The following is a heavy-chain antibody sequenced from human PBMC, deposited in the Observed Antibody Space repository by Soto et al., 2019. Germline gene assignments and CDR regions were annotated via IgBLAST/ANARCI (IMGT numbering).Heavy chain of an antibody. D-gene: IGHD3-10*01. V-gene: IGHV3-30*18. Sequence: QVQLVESGGGVVQPGRSLRLSCAASGFTFSSYGMHWVRQAPGKGLEWVAVISYDGSNKYYADSVKGRFTISRDNSKNTLYLQMNSLRAEDTAVYYCAKEVGSGAFDIWGQGTMVTVSS. J-gene: IGHJ3*02. CDR1: GFTFSSYG. CDR2: ISYDGSNK. CDR3: AKEVGSGAFDI.